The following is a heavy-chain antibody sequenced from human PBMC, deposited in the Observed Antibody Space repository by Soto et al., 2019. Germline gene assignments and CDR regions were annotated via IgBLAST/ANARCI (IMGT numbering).Heavy chain of an antibody. V-gene: IGHV1-18*04. CDR3: ARDGYYDFWSGYPSFDY. CDR2: ISAYNGNT. Sequence: ASVKVSCKASGYTFSSDGISWVRQAPGQGLEWMGWISAYNGNTNYAQKLQGRVTMTTDTSTSTAYMELRSLRSDDTAVYYCARDGYYDFWSGYPSFDYWGQGTLVTVSS. CDR1: GYTFSSDG. J-gene: IGHJ4*02. D-gene: IGHD3-3*01.